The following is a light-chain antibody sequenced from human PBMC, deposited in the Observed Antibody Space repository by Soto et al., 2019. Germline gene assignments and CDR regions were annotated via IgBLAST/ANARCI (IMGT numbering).Light chain of an antibody. V-gene: IGKV3-20*01. CDR1: QSVASSY. CDR2: GAS. Sequence: EIVLTQSPGTLSLSPGERATLSCRASQSVASSYLAWYQQTPGQAPRLLIYGASRRATGIPDRFSGSGSGTDFTLTINRLESDDFAVYFCQQYGSSPYTFGQATKVDIK. J-gene: IGKJ2*01. CDR3: QQYGSSPYT.